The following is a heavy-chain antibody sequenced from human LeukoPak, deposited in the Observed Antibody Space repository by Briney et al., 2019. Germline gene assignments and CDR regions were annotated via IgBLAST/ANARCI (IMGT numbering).Heavy chain of an antibody. Sequence: ASVKVSCKASGYTFTGYYMHWVRQAPGQGLEWMGWINPNSGGTNYAQKFQGRVTMTRDTSISTAYMELSRLRSDDTAVYYCARVRYGDYVNWFDPWGQGTLVTVSS. CDR2: INPNSGGT. D-gene: IGHD4-17*01. V-gene: IGHV1-2*02. J-gene: IGHJ5*02. CDR1: GYTFTGYY. CDR3: ARVRYGDYVNWFDP.